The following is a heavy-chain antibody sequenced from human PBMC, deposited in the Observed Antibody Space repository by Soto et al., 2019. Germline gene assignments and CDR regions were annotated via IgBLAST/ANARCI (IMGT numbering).Heavy chain of an antibody. CDR1: GGPISSGGYS. D-gene: IGHD4-17*01. Sequence: QLQLQESGSGLVKPSQTLSLTCAVSGGPISSGGYSWSWIRQPPGKGLECIGYIYHSGSTSYNPSLKSRVIISVDRSNNQFSRKLSSVTAADAAVYYCARGMTTVTTFDYGGQGTLVTVSS. J-gene: IGHJ4*02. V-gene: IGHV4-30-2*01. CDR2: IYHSGST. CDR3: ARGMTTVTTFDY.